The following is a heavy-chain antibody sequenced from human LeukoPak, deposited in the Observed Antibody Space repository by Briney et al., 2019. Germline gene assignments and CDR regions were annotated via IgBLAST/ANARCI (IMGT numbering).Heavy chain of an antibody. CDR2: IFGSGGSA. CDR3: GKTTTGYSSGRYPGWPVDY. D-gene: IGHD6-19*01. V-gene: IGHV3-23*01. CDR1: GFTFNSYA. J-gene: IGHJ4*02. Sequence: QSGGSLRLSCAASGFTFNSYAMYWVRQAPGKGLEWASGIFGSGGSAHYADSVKGRFTISRDNSKNTVYLQMDSLRVEDTAVYYCGKTTTGYSSGRYPGWPVDYWGQGTLVTVSS.